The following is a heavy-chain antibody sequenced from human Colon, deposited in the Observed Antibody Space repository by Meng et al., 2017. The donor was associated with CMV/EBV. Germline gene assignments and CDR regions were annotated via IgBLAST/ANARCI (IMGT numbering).Heavy chain of an antibody. D-gene: IGHD6-13*01. Sequence: GESLKISCAASGFTFSSYAMSWVRQAPGKGLEWVSVIYSGGSSTYYADSVKGRFTISRDNSKNTLYLQMNSQRAEDTAVYYCAKDKERAAAGRYYYYYGMDVWGQGTTVTVSS. CDR2: IYSGGSST. CDR3: AKDKERAAAGRYYYYYGMDV. V-gene: IGHV3-23*03. J-gene: IGHJ6*02. CDR1: GFTFSSYA.